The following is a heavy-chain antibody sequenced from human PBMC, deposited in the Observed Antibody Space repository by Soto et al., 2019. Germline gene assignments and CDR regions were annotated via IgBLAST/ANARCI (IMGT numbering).Heavy chain of an antibody. CDR1: GYTFTSYY. Sequence: QVQLMQSGAEVKKPGASVKVSCKASGYTFTSYYIHWVRQAPGQGLEWMGIINPSTGSASYARMFQGRVAMTRDTSASTVYMEVSSLRSEDPAVYYCARDPNPSLTFDYDGMDVWCQGTTVTVSS. V-gene: IGHV1-46*01. J-gene: IGHJ6*02. D-gene: IGHD2-2*01. CDR2: INPSTGSA. CDR3: ARDPNPSLTFDYDGMDV.